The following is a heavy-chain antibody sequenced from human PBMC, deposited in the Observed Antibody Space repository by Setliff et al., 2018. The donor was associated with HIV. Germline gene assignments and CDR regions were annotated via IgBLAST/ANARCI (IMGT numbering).Heavy chain of an antibody. J-gene: IGHJ3*01. CDR2: TIPIFKSA. V-gene: IGHV1-69*05. CDR3: ARTSGDAYNYEGAFDV. D-gene: IGHD5-12*01. Sequence: SVKVSCKVSGDTFNNYGLNWVRQAPGQGLEWMGGTIPIFKSADYAQKFQGRVTITTDESTSTAYMDLSSLKSEDTAIYYCARTSGDAYNYEGAFDVWGQGTLVTVSS. CDR1: GDTFNNYG.